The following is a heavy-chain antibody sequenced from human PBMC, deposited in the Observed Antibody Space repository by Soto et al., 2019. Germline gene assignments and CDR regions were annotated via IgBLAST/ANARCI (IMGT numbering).Heavy chain of an antibody. J-gene: IGHJ6*02. CDR1: GYTFTNYW. CDR2: IYPGDSDT. CDR3: AASIFYYGMDV. V-gene: IGHV5-51*01. Sequence: GESLKISCKGSGYTFTNYWIGWVRQMPGKGLEWMGIIYPGDSDTKYNPSSQGQVTISADKSITTTYLQWSSLKASDTAIYYCAASIFYYGMDVWGQGTTVTVSS.